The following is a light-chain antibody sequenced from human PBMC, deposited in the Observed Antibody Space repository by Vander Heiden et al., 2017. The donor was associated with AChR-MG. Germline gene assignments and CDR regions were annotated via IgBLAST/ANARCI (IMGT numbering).Light chain of an antibody. V-gene: IGKV3-20*01. CDR1: QSVSGSH. J-gene: IGKJ3*01. Sequence: EIVLTQSPGTLSLSPGERATLSCRASQSVSGSHLAGYQQKPGRAPRLLIYGASFRATGIKDRFSGSGSGTDFTLTINRLEPEDFAGYDGQRKYTFGHRTKVDIK. CDR2: GAS. CDR3: QRKYT.